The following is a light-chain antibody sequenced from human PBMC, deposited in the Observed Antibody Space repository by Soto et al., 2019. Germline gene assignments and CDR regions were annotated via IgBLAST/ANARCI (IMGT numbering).Light chain of an antibody. CDR1: QSVSSSY. V-gene: IGKV3-20*01. J-gene: IGKJ2*01. Sequence: EIVLTQSPGTLSLSPGERATLSCRASQSVSSSYLAWYQQKPGQAPRLLIYDASSRPTRIPERFSGSGSGTDFPRTISILEPEDFALYYCQQYDRSPYIFGQGTKQEIK. CDR3: QQYDRSPYI. CDR2: DAS.